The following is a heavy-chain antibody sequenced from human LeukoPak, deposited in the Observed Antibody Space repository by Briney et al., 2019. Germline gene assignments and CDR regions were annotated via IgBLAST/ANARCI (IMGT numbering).Heavy chain of an antibody. CDR1: GFTFSSYG. Sequence: GRSLRLSCAASGFTFSSYGMHWVRQAPGKGLEWVAVISYDGSNKYYADSVKGRFTISRDNSKNTLYLQMNSLRAEDTAVYYCAKPLYYYDSSGTAFDYWGQGTLVTVSS. J-gene: IGHJ4*02. D-gene: IGHD3-22*01. CDR2: ISYDGSNK. CDR3: AKPLYYYDSSGTAFDY. V-gene: IGHV3-30*18.